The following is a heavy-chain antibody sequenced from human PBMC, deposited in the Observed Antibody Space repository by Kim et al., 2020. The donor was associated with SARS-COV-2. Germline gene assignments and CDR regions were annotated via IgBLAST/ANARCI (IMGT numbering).Heavy chain of an antibody. CDR3: AKVRGMATIAYYFDY. Sequence: GGSLRLSCAASGFTFSSYGMHWVRQAPGKGLEWVAVISYDGSNKYYADSVKGRFTISRDNSKNTLYLQMNSLRAEDTAVYYCAKVRGMATIAYYFDYWGQGTLVTVSS. J-gene: IGHJ4*02. V-gene: IGHV3-30*18. CDR2: ISYDGSNK. CDR1: GFTFSSYG. D-gene: IGHD5-12*01.